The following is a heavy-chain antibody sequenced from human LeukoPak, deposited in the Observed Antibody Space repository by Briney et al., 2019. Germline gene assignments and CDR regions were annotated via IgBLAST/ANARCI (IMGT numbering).Heavy chain of an antibody. CDR3: GRSSGWLVDS. Sequence: GGSLRLSCAASGFTVSSNFMSWVRQAPGKGLEWVSVIYSGGSTYYADSVKGRFTISRDNSKNTLYLQMNSLRAEDTAVYYCGRSSGWLVDSWGQGALVTVSS. V-gene: IGHV3-66*01. CDR1: GFTVSSNF. J-gene: IGHJ4*02. D-gene: IGHD6-19*01. CDR2: IYSGGST.